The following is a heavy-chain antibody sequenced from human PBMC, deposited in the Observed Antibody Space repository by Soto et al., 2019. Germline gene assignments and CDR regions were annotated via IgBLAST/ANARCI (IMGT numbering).Heavy chain of an antibody. Sequence: PSETLSLTCTVSGGSISGYYWSWIRQPPGKGLEWIGYIYYSGSTNYNPSLKSRVTISIDTSKNQFSVKLSSVTAADTAVYYCARDRRSGLGYFDYWGQGSLVTVSS. CDR3: ARDRRSGLGYFDY. CDR2: IYYSGST. J-gene: IGHJ4*02. D-gene: IGHD3-16*01. V-gene: IGHV4-59*01. CDR1: GGSISGYY.